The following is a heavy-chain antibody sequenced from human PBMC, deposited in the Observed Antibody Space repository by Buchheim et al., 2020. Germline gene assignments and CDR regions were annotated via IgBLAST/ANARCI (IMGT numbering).Heavy chain of an antibody. CDR2: ISGSGGST. V-gene: IGHV3-23*04. CDR1: GFTFSSYA. D-gene: IGHD2-15*01. CDR3: AKDGGCSGGSCYAEDYYYGMDV. J-gene: IGHJ6*02. Sequence: EVQLVESGGGLVQPGGSLRLSCAASGFTFSSYAMSWVRQAPGKGLEWVSAISGSGGSTYYADSVKGRFTISRDNSKNTLYLQMNSLRAEDTAVYYCAKDGGCSGGSCYAEDYYYGMDVWGQGTT.